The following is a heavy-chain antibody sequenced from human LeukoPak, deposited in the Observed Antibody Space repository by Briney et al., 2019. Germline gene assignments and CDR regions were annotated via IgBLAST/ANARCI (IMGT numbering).Heavy chain of an antibody. CDR3: ARGKKDMQLAY. CDR2: ISGSGGST. J-gene: IGHJ4*02. Sequence: GGSLRLSCVASAFTFSSYAMNWVRQAPGKGLEWVSAISGSGGSTYYADSVKGRFTISRDNSKNTLYLQMNSLRAEDTAVYYCARGKKDMQLAYWGQGTLVTVSS. D-gene: IGHD6-13*01. V-gene: IGHV3-23*01. CDR1: AFTFSSYA.